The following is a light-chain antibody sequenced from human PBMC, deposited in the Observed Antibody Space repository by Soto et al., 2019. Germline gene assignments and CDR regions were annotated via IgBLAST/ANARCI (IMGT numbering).Light chain of an antibody. V-gene: IGKV1-5*03. Sequence: DIQMTQSPSTLSASVGDRVTITCRASQRISSWLAWYQQKPGKAPKLLIYKASSLESGVPSRFSGSGSGTEFTLTISSLQPDDFATYYCQQYNSYPWTVGQGTKVEIK. CDR1: QRISSW. CDR2: KAS. CDR3: QQYNSYPWT. J-gene: IGKJ1*01.